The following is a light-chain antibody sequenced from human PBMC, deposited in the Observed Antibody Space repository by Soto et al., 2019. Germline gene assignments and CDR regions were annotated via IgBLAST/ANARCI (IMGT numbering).Light chain of an antibody. CDR1: ITDIGAYNY. CDR2: GVS. V-gene: IGLV2-14*01. J-gene: IGLJ1*01. CDR3: SSYTSSNTPYV. Sequence: QSVLTQPASVSGSPGQSITISCTGTITDIGAYNYVSWYQQHPGKAPKLLIYGVSSRPSGVSNSFSGSKSGNAAYLTISGLQADDEAEYYCSSYTSSNTPYVFGTGTKVTVL.